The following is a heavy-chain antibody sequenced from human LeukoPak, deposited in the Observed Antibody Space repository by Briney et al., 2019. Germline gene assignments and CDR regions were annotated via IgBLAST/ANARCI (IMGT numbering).Heavy chain of an antibody. V-gene: IGHV5-51*01. CDR2: IYPGDSDT. CDR3: ARHAKAYSSSSIWYFDL. CDR1: GYSFAGYW. D-gene: IGHD6-6*01. J-gene: IGHJ2*01. Sequence: GESLKISCKGSGYSFAGYWIGWVRQMPGKGLEWMGIIYPGDSDTRYSPSFQGQVTISADKSISTAYLQWSSLKASDTAMYYCARHAKAYSSSSIWYFDLWGRGTLVTVSS.